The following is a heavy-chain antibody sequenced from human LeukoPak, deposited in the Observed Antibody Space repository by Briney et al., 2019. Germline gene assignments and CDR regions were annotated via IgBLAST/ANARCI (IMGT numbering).Heavy chain of an antibody. CDR3: AREGYYDSGGYPDAFDI. D-gene: IGHD3-22*01. CDR1: GGSISSYY. V-gene: IGHV4-34*01. J-gene: IGHJ3*02. CDR2: INHSGST. Sequence: PSETLSLTCTVSGGSISSYYWSWIRQPPGKGLEWIGEINHSGSTNYNPSLKSRVTISVDTSKNQFSLKLSSVTAADTAVYYCAREGYYDSGGYPDAFDIWGQGTMVTVSS.